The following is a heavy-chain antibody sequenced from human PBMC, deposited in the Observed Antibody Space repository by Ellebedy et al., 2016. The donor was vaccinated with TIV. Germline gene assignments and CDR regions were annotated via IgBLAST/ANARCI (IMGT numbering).Heavy chain of an antibody. Sequence: GGSLRLSXAASGFIFNDFALHWVRQAPGRGLEWVAVISYDESNKYYADSVRGRFIISRDNSKKMLFLQMNSLRPEDTALYYCARDVSSSGWYDSLQVDNWGQGTLLSVSS. CDR3: ARDVSSSGWYDSLQVDN. CDR2: ISYDESNK. J-gene: IGHJ4*02. V-gene: IGHV3-30-3*01. CDR1: GFIFNDFA. D-gene: IGHD6-19*01.